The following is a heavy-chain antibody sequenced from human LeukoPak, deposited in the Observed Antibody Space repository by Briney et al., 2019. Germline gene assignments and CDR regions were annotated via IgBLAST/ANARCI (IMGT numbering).Heavy chain of an antibody. CDR1: GYNFTSYW. CDR3: ANSVAVAGTALDY. Sequence: GESLKISCKASGYNFTSYWIAWVRQMPGKGLECMGIFYPDDSETRYSPSFQGQVTISADKSTSAAYLQWTSLKASDTAMYYCANSVAVAGTALDYWGQGTLVTVSS. V-gene: IGHV5-51*01. CDR2: FYPDDSET. D-gene: IGHD6-19*01. J-gene: IGHJ4*02.